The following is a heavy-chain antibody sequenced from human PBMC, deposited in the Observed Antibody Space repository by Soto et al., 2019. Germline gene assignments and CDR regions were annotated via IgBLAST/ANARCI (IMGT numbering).Heavy chain of an antibody. CDR3: ARDDGGYGRVDY. CDR2: IIPILGIA. Sequence: SVKXSXXXSGGTFSSYXISXXRXAPGQGLEWMGRIIPILGIANYAQKFQGRVTITADKSTSTAYMELSSLISEDTAVYYCARDDGGYGRVDYWGQGTLVTVSS. V-gene: IGHV1-69*04. J-gene: IGHJ4*02. D-gene: IGHD5-12*01. CDR1: GGTFSSYX.